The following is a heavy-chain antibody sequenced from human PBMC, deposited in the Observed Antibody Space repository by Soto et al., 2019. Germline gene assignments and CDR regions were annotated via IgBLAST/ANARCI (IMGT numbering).Heavy chain of an antibody. CDR2: ISYSGST. CDR3: AREGVSSSWYYYYGMDV. V-gene: IGHV4-59*01. J-gene: IGHJ6*02. CDR1: GGSISSYY. Sequence: QVQLQESGPGLVKPSETLSLTCTVSGGSISSYYWSWIRQPPGKGLEWIVYISYSGSTNYNSSLKSLVTISVDTSKHQFSLKLSSVTAADTAVYYCAREGVSSSWYYYYGMDVWGQGTTVTVSS. D-gene: IGHD6-13*01.